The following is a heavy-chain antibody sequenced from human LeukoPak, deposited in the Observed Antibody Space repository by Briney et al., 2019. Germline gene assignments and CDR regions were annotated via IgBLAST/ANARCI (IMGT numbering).Heavy chain of an antibody. Sequence: ASVKVSCKASGYTFTSYGISWVRQAPGQGLEWMGWFSAYNGNTNYAQKLQGRVTMTTDTSTSTAYMELRSLRSDDTAVYYCARDVGCSSTSCYAHFDYWGQGTLVTVSS. V-gene: IGHV1-18*04. J-gene: IGHJ4*02. D-gene: IGHD2-2*01. CDR1: GYTFTSYG. CDR2: FSAYNGNT. CDR3: ARDVGCSSTSCYAHFDY.